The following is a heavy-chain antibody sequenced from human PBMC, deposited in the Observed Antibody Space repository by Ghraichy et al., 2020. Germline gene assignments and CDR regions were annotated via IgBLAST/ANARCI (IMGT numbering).Heavy chain of an antibody. D-gene: IGHD2-8*01. Sequence: LSLTCAASGFTFSSYWMHWVRQAPCKGLVWVSRINSDGSSTSYADSVKGRFTISRDNAKNTLYLQMHSLRAEDTAVYYCASAPYFLGVFDIWGQGTMVTVSS. CDR2: INSDGSST. J-gene: IGHJ3*02. V-gene: IGHV3-74*01. CDR3: ASAPYFLGVFDI. CDR1: GFTFSSYW.